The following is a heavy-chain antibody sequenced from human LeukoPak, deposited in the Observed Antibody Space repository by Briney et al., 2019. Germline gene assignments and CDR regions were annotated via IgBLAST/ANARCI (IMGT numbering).Heavy chain of an antibody. CDR2: IWYDGSNG. V-gene: IGHV3-33*01. D-gene: IGHD1-26*01. CDR1: GFTFSGYG. Sequence: GGSLRLSCAASGFTFSGYGMHWVRQAPGKGLEWVAVIWYDGSNGYYTDSVKGRFTISRDNSKNTLYLQMSSLRAEDTAVYYCARDQRVGAITFDFWGQGTLVTVSS. CDR3: ARDQRVGAITFDF. J-gene: IGHJ4*02.